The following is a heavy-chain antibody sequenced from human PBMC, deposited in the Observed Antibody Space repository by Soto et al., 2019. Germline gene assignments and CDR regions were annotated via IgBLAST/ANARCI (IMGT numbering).Heavy chain of an antibody. J-gene: IGHJ4*02. V-gene: IGHV1-46*01. CDR3: ARGGHVVVVTAALVY. D-gene: IGHD2-21*02. CDR1: GDTFTDYY. Sequence: ASVKVSCKASGDTFTDYYIHWVRQAPGQGLEWMGTVNPSGGHTTYAQHFLGRVTMTRDTSTSTLYMELTSLTSDDTAVYYCARGGHVVVVTAALVYWGQGTLVTVSS. CDR2: VNPSGGHT.